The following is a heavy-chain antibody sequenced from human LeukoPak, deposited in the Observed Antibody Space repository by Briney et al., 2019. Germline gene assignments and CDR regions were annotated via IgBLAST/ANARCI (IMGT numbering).Heavy chain of an antibody. CDR1: GGSISSGGYY. CDR2: IYYSGST. D-gene: IGHD2-2*01. CDR3: ARHLPGYSNTWPGP. Sequence: SQTLSLTCTISGGSISSGGYYWSWIRQHPGQGLEWIGYIYYSGSTNYNPALKSRVTISIDTSKNQFSLKLRSVTAADTAVYYCARHLPGYSNTWPGPWGQGTLVTVSS. V-gene: IGHV4-31*03. J-gene: IGHJ5*02.